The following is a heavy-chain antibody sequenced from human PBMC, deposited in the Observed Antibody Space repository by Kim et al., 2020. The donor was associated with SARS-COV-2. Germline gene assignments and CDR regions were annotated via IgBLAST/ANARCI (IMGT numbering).Heavy chain of an antibody. CDR1: GGTFSSYA. CDR3: ASAYLPLDYYDFWSGKTYYYYGMDV. CDR2: IIPIFGTA. V-gene: IGHV1-69*13. J-gene: IGHJ6*02. Sequence: SVKVSCKASGGTFSSYAISWVRQAPGQGLEWMGGIIPIFGTANYAQKFQGRVTITADESTSTAYMELSSLRSEDTAVYYCASAYLPLDYYDFWSGKTYYYYGMDVWGQGTTVTVSS. D-gene: IGHD3-3*01.